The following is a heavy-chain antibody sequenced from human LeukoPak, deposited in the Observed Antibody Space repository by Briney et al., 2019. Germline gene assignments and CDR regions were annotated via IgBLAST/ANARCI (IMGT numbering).Heavy chain of an antibody. CDR3: ARDPNGDYVGAFDI. J-gene: IGHJ3*02. CDR1: GFTFSNYA. CDR2: IRGSGGGT. V-gene: IGHV3-23*01. D-gene: IGHD4-17*01. Sequence: GGSLRLSCAASGFTFSNYAMMWLRQAPGKGPEWVSAIRGSGGGTEYADSVRGRFTISRDNSKNTLYLQMNRLRVKDTAVYYCARDPNGDYVGAFDILGQGTMVTVSS.